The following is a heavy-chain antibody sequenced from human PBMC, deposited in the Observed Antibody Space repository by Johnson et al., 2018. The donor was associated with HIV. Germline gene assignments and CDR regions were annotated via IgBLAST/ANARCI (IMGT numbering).Heavy chain of an antibody. D-gene: IGHD7-27*01. Sequence: VQLVESGGGVVPPGRSLRLSCVASGFTFSNYGMHWVRQAPGKGLEWVTAVWYDGSNKYYANSVKGRFTIFRDNSENTMYLQMNRLRADYTAVYFCTKDRTNWGYDAFDIWGQGTMVTVSS. CDR2: VWYDGSNK. V-gene: IGHV3-33*06. CDR1: GFTFSNYG. J-gene: IGHJ3*02. CDR3: TKDRTNWGYDAFDI.